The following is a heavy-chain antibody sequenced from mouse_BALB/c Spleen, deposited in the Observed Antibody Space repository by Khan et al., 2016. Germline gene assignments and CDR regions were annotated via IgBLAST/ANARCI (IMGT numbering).Heavy chain of an antibody. Sequence: VQLQQPGAELVKPGASVKLSCTASGFNIKDTYMHWVKQRPEQGLEWIGRIDPANGNTKYDPKFQGKATITADTSSNTAYLQLSSLTSEDTAVYYCARREDSTMITTGSLGDYWGQGTTLTVSS. CDR2: IDPANGNT. CDR3: ARREDSTMITTGSLGDY. CDR1: GFNIKDTY. J-gene: IGHJ2*01. V-gene: IGHV14-3*02. D-gene: IGHD2-4*01.